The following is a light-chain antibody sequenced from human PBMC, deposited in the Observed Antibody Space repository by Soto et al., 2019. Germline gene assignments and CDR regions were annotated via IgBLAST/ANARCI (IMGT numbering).Light chain of an antibody. CDR2: DVT. V-gene: IGLV2-14*03. J-gene: IGLJ2*01. CDR1: SSDVGGSNH. Sequence: QSALTQPASVSDSPGQSITISCTGTSSDVGGSNHVSWYQQHPGKAPKLMIYDVTNRPSGVSHRFSGSKSGSTASLIISGLQAEDEADYYCQSYDSSLSGSDVVFGGGTKLTVL. CDR3: QSYDSSLSGSDVV.